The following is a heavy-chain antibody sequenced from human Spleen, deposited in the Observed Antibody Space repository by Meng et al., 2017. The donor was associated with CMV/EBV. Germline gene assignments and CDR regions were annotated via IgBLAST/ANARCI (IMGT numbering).Heavy chain of an antibody. CDR2: ISRSGTDS. CDR3: TKEKGYCSKTSCFLGGGLDV. CDR1: GFNFGSYE. J-gene: IGHJ6*02. Sequence: GESLKISCVGSGFNFGSYEMNWVRQAPGKGLEWVSSISRSGTDSHYADSVKGRFIISRDNSKNTLYLQMTSLRADDTALYYCTKEKGYCSKTSCFLGGGLDVWGQGTTVTVSS. D-gene: IGHD2-2*01. V-gene: IGHV3-23*01.